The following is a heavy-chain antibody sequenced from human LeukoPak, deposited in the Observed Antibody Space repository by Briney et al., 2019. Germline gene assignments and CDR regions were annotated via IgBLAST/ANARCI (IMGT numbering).Heavy chain of an antibody. Sequence: GASVKVSCKASGYTFTSYGISWVRQAPGQGLEWMGWISAYNGNTNYAQKLQGRVTMTTDTSTSTAYMEPRSLRSDDTAVYYCARSRQYDSSGYYYSPYFDYWGQGTLVTVSS. CDR3: ARSRQYDSSGYYYSPYFDY. J-gene: IGHJ4*02. D-gene: IGHD3-22*01. V-gene: IGHV1-18*01. CDR1: GYTFTSYG. CDR2: ISAYNGNT.